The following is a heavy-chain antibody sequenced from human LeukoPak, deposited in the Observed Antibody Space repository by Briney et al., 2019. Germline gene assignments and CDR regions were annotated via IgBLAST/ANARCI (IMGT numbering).Heavy chain of an antibody. CDR3: ARDGGWFNWFDP. CDR1: GGSISSGGNY. CDR2: INHSGST. J-gene: IGHJ5*02. V-gene: IGHV4-39*07. D-gene: IGHD6-19*01. Sequence: SETLSLTCTVSGGSISSGGNYWSWIRQPPGKGLEWIGEINHSGSTNYNPSLKSRVTISVDTSKNQFSLKLSSVTAADTAVYYCARDGGWFNWFDPWGQGTLVTVSS.